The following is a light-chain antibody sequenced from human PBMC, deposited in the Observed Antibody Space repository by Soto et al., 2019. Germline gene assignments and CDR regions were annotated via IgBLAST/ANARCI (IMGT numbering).Light chain of an antibody. Sequence: SYELTQPPSVSVSPGQTARITCSGDKLGNKYASWYQQKPGQSPVLVIYQDNKRPSGIPERFSGSNSGNTATLTISGTQAMDEADYYCQAWDSSSTVFGGGTKLTVL. CDR1: KLGNKY. V-gene: IGLV3-1*01. CDR3: QAWDSSSTV. J-gene: IGLJ2*01. CDR2: QDN.